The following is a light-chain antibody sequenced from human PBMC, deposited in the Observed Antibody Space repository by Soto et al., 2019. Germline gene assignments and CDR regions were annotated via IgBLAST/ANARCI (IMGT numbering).Light chain of an antibody. J-gene: IGKJ2*01. CDR2: LGS. CDR1: QSLRHHNGYYY. V-gene: IGKV2-28*01. CDR3: IQTLQAPYS. Sequence: DVVMTKSPLSLPVTPGEPASISCRSSQSLRHHNGYYYLDWYLQKPGQSPQVLIYLGSNRASGVPDRVSGSGSGTVFTLKISRVEAEDVGVYYCIQTLQAPYSFGQGTKLEIK.